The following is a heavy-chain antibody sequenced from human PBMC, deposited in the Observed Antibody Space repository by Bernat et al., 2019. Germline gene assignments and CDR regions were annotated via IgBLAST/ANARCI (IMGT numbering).Heavy chain of an antibody. D-gene: IGHD2-15*01. CDR2: MNPNSGNT. CDR1: GYTFTSYD. V-gene: IGHV1-8*01. CDR3: ATSYCSGGSCYDYYFDY. J-gene: IGHJ4*02. Sequence: QVQPVQSGAEVKKPGASVKVSCKASGYTFTSYDINWVRQATGQGLEWMGWMNPNSGNTGYAQKFQGRVTMTRNTSISTAYMELSSLRSEDTAVYYCATSYCSGGSCYDYYFDYWGQGTLVTVSS.